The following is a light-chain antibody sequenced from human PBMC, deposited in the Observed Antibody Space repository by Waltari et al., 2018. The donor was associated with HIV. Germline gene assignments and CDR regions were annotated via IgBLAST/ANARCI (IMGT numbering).Light chain of an antibody. J-gene: IGKJ2*01. CDR2: AAS. V-gene: IGKV1-39*01. CDR1: QSIGNY. CDR3: QQSSSSPPT. Sequence: DIHLTQSQSSLSASVGDRVTILCRASQSIGNYLNWYHQKSGTAPELLIYAASSLQSGVPSRFSGSGSGTDFTLTITSLQPEDFATYYCQQSSSSPPTFSQGTKVEI.